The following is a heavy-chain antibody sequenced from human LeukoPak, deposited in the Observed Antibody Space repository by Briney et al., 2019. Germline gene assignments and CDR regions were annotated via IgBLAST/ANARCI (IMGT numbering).Heavy chain of an antibody. V-gene: IGHV3-11*01. Sequence: GGSLRLSCAASGFTFSDYYINWIRQAPGKGLEWVSYISNSGSTMYYADSVKGRFTISRDNAKNSLYLQMNSLRAEDTAVYYCARERSRAFDYWGQGTLVTVSS. D-gene: IGHD6-13*01. J-gene: IGHJ4*02. CDR1: GFTFSDYY. CDR2: ISNSGSTM. CDR3: ARERSRAFDY.